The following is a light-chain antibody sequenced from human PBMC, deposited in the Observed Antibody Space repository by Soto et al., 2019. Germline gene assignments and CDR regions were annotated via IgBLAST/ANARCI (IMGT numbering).Light chain of an antibody. V-gene: IGKV3-11*01. J-gene: IGKJ3*01. CDR2: DAS. Sequence: EIVLTQSPATLSLSPGERATLSCRASQSVSSYLAWYQQKPGQAPRLLIYDASNRATGIPVRFSGSGSGTDFTLTISSLEPEDFAVYYCQQRSSWLFTFGPGTKVDIK. CDR3: QQRSSWLFT. CDR1: QSVSSY.